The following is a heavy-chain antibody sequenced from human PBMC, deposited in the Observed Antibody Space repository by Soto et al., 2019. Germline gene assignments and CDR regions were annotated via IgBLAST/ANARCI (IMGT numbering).Heavy chain of an antibody. CDR1: GYTLTNYG. V-gene: IGHV1-18*01. D-gene: IGHD6-19*01. CDR2: ISEYNGHT. CDR3: ARYQPDSSGWHYYPYGMDV. J-gene: IGHJ6*04. Sequence: ASVKVSCKASGYTLTNYGISWVRQAPGQGLEWMGWISEYNGHTSFAQNVQGRISLTTDTSTSTAYMELRSLRPDDTAVYYCARYQPDSSGWHYYPYGMDVWGKGTTVTAPS.